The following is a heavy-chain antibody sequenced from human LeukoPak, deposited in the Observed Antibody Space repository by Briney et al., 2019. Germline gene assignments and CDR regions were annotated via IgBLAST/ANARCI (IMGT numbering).Heavy chain of an antibody. J-gene: IGHJ4*02. CDR1: GFTFSSYS. CDR3: AREGSGYYQMFDY. D-gene: IGHD3-22*01. Sequence: GGSLRLSCAASGFTFSSYSMNWVRQAPGKGLEWVSSISSSSSYIYYADSVKGRFTIFRDNAKNSLYLQMNSLRAEDTAVYYCAREGSGYYQMFDYWGQGTLVTVSS. CDR2: ISSSSSYI. V-gene: IGHV3-21*01.